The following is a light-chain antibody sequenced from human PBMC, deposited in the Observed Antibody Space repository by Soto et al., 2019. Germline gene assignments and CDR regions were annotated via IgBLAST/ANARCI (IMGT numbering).Light chain of an antibody. CDR1: QGVTTN. J-gene: IGKJ5*01. V-gene: IGKV3D-11*03. Sequence: SPGERDTLSCRAGQGVTTNFAWYQQKSGQSPRLLIYDVSIRATGVPARFSGTGSDSDLPQTACDLQPEARPFYCTALPIYWPLCLGHGTRLEI. CDR2: DVS. CDR3: ALPIYWPLC.